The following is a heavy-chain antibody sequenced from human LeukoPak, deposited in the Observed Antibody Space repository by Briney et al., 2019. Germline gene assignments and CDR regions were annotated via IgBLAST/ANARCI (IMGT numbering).Heavy chain of an antibody. J-gene: IGHJ4*02. CDR2: ISWNSGSI. CDR1: GFTFSSYA. CDR3: AKDNFDY. V-gene: IGHV3-9*01. Sequence: PGGSLRLSCAASGFTFSSYAMHWVRQAPGKGLEWVSGISWNSGSIGYADSVKGRFTISRDNAKNSLYLQMNSLRAEDTALYYCAKDNFDYWGQGTLVTVSS.